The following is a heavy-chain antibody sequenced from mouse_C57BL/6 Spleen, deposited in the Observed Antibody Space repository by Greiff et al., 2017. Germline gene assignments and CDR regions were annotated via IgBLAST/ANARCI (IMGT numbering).Heavy chain of an antibody. CDR3: AKSPIYYYGSSYPFDY. D-gene: IGHD1-1*01. J-gene: IGHJ2*01. V-gene: IGHV1-53*01. CDR1: GYTFTSYW. Sequence: QVQLQQPGTELVKPGASVKLSCKASGYTFTSYWMHWVKQRPGQGLEWIGNINPSNGGTNYNEKFKSKATLTVDKSSSTAYMQLSSLTSEDSAVXYCAKSPIYYYGSSYPFDYWGQGTTLTVSS. CDR2: INPSNGGT.